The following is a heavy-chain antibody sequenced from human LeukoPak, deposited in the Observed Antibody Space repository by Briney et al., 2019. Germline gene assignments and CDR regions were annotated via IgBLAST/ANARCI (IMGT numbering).Heavy chain of an antibody. CDR3: ARDDSSGYYPARGMDV. D-gene: IGHD3-22*01. CDR2: IYYSGTT. Sequence: PSETLSLTCTVSGGSICSSNYYWGWIRQPPGKGLEWIGSIYYSGTTYYNPSLKSRVTISVDTSKNQFSLKLSSVTAADTAVYYCARDDSSGYYPARGMDVWGQGTTVTVSS. CDR1: GGSICSSNYY. J-gene: IGHJ6*02. V-gene: IGHV4-39*07.